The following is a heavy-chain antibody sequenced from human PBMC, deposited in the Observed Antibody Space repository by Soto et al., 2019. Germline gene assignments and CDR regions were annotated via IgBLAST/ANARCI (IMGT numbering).Heavy chain of an antibody. CDR3: AKENSSSSRVFDY. D-gene: IGHD6-6*01. V-gene: IGHV3-9*01. CDR1: GFTFDDYA. CDR2: ISWNSGSI. Sequence: GGSLRLSCAASGFTFDDYAMHWVRQAPGKGLEWVSGISWNSGSIGYADSVKGRFTISRDNAKNSLYLQMNSLRAEDTALYYCAKENSSSSRVFDYWGQGTLVTVSS. J-gene: IGHJ4*02.